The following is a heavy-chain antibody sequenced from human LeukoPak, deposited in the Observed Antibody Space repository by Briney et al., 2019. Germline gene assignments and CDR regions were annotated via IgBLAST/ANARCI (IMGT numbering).Heavy chain of an antibody. CDR2: ISSSSSYI. Sequence: GGSLRLSCAASGFTFSSYSMNWVRQAPGKGLEWVSSISSSSSYIYYADSVKGRFTISRDNAKNSLYLRMNSLRAEDTAVYYCARDPSSGWYLKGWFDPWGQGTLVTVSS. V-gene: IGHV3-21*01. CDR3: ARDPSSGWYLKGWFDP. J-gene: IGHJ5*02. D-gene: IGHD6-19*01. CDR1: GFTFSSYS.